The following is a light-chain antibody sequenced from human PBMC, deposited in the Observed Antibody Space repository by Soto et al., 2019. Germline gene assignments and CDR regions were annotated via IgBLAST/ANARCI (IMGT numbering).Light chain of an antibody. CDR3: QQYDSYSWT. CDR1: QSISSW. CDR2: DAS. J-gene: IGKJ1*01. Sequence: DIQMTQSPSTLSASVGDRVTITCRASQSISSWLAWYQQKPGKAPKLLIYDASSLESGVPSRFSGSGSGTEFTLTISSLQPDDFATYYCQQYDSYSWTFCQGTKVEI. V-gene: IGKV1-5*01.